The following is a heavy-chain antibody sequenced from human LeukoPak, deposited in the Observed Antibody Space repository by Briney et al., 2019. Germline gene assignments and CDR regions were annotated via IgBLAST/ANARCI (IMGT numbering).Heavy chain of an antibody. Sequence: ASVKVSCKASGYTFTSYDINWVRQATGQGLEWMGWMNPNSGNTGYAQKFQGRVTITRNTSISTAYMELSSLRSEDTAVYCCARGVAYCGGDCYPWYYYYYYMDVWGKGTTVTVSS. V-gene: IGHV1-8*03. CDR2: MNPNSGNT. CDR1: GYTFTSYD. CDR3: ARGVAYCGGDCYPWYYYYYYMDV. D-gene: IGHD2-21*02. J-gene: IGHJ6*03.